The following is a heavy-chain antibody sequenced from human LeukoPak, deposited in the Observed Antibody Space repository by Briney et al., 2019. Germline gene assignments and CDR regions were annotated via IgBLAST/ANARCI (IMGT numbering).Heavy chain of an antibody. V-gene: IGHV3-33*08. D-gene: IGHD3-3*01. CDR3: ARAYYDFWSGYYIPAYYYGMDV. Sequence: GGSLRLSCAASGFTFSSYAMSWVRQAPGKGLEWVAVIWYDGSNKYYADSVKGRFTISRDNSKNTLYLQMNSLRAEDTAVYYCARAYYDFWSGYYIPAYYYGMDVWGQGTTVTVSS. J-gene: IGHJ6*02. CDR2: IWYDGSNK. CDR1: GFTFSSYA.